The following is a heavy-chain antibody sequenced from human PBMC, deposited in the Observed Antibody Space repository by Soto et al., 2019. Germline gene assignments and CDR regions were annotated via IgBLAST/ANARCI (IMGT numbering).Heavy chain of an antibody. CDR1: GGSFSSGGYY. V-gene: IGHV4-31*03. Sequence: QVQLQESGPGLVKPSQTLSLTCTVSGGSFSSGGYYWSWIRQHPGKGLEWIGYIYYSGSTYYNPSLKSRVTISVDTSKNQFSLKLSSVTAADTAVYYCARGEKWRDTDYFDYWGQGTLVTVSS. CDR2: IYYSGST. J-gene: IGHJ4*02. D-gene: IGHD5-18*01. CDR3: ARGEKWRDTDYFDY.